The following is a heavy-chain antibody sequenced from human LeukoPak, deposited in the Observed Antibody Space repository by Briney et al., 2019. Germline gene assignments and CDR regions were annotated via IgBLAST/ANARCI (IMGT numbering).Heavy chain of an antibody. CDR2: MSRSGDII. CDR3: ARDQASGSYYKDYFDY. V-gene: IGHV3-48*01. J-gene: IGHJ4*02. Sequence: GGSLRLSCAASGFTFSDYNMNWVRQVPGKGLESVSYMSRSGDIIYYADSVKGRFTISRDNSKNTLYLQMNSLRAEDTAVYYCARDQASGSYYKDYFDYWGQGTLVTVSS. D-gene: IGHD1-26*01. CDR1: GFTFSDYN.